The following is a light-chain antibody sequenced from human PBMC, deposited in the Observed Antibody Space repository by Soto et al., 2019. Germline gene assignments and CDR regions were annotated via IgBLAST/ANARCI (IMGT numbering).Light chain of an antibody. CDR2: DAY. CDR1: QSIGSW. J-gene: IGKJ1*01. Sequence: DIQMTQSPSTLSASVGDRVTITCRASQSIGSWLAWYQQISGRAPNLLIYDAYSLQSGVQSRFSGSGSGTEFTLTIRSLQPDDFATYYCQQYNTYSWTFGQGTKVDIK. V-gene: IGKV1-5*01. CDR3: QQYNTYSWT.